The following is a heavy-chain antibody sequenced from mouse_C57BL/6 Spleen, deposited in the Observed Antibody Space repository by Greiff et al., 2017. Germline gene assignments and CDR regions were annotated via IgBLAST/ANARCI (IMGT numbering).Heavy chain of an antibody. Sequence: VQLKQSGPELVKPGASVKISCKASGYSFTDYNMNWVKQSNGKSLEWIGVINPNYGTTSYNQKFKGKATLTVDQSSSTAYMQLNSLTSEDSAVYYCARAYGSRNYWYFDVWGTGTTVTVSS. V-gene: IGHV1-39*01. CDR3: ARAYGSRNYWYFDV. CDR1: GYSFTDYN. CDR2: INPNYGTT. J-gene: IGHJ1*03. D-gene: IGHD1-1*01.